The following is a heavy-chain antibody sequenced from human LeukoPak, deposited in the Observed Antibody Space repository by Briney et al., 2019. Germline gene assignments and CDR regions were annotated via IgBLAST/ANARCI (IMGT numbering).Heavy chain of an antibody. CDR2: ISWNIGSI. D-gene: IGHD5-12*01. Sequence: GGSLRLSCAASGFTFHQYAIHWVRQVPGKGLEWVSGISWNIGSIGYADSVKGRFTISRDSATNSVYLQMNSLRPEDTALYYCAKDKAPLYSGYDWDLDFWGQGTLVTVSS. J-gene: IGHJ4*02. CDR1: GFTFHQYA. V-gene: IGHV3-9*01. CDR3: AKDKAPLYSGYDWDLDF.